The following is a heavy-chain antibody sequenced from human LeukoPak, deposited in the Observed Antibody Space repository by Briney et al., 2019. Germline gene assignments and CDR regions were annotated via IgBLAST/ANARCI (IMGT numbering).Heavy chain of an antibody. CDR3: ARLSGWSYFYYYYMDV. CDR2: INHSGST. V-gene: IGHV4-34*01. D-gene: IGHD6-19*01. Sequence: SETLSLTSAVYGGSFSGYCWSWIRQPPGKGLEWIGEINHSGSTNYNPSLKSRVTISVDTSKNQFSLKLSSVTAADTAVYYCARLSGWSYFYYYYMDVWGKGTTVTVSS. J-gene: IGHJ6*03. CDR1: GGSFSGYC.